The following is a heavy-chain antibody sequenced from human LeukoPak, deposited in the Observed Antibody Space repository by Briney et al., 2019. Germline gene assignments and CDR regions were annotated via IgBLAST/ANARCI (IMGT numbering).Heavy chain of an antibody. Sequence: ASVKVSCKASGYTFTSYGISWVRQAPGQGLEWMGWISAYNGNTNYAQKLQGRVTMTTDTSTSTAYMELRSLRSDDTAVYYCAIRALGSGIAAPAGDYWGQGTLVTVSS. CDR1: GYTFTSYG. CDR2: ISAYNGNT. D-gene: IGHD6-13*01. V-gene: IGHV1-18*01. CDR3: AIRALGSGIAAPAGDY. J-gene: IGHJ4*02.